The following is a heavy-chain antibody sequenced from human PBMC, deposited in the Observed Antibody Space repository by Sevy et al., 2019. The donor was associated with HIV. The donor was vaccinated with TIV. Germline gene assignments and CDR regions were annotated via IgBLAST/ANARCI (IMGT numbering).Heavy chain of an antibody. V-gene: IGHV4-39*01. CDR3: ASTRYYYDSSGYYYYYYGMDV. CDR2: IYYSGST. J-gene: IGHJ6*02. CDR1: GGSISSSSYY. Sequence: SETLSLTCTVSGGSISSSSYYWGWIRQPPGKGLEWIGSIYYSGSTHYNPSLKSRVTISVDTSKNQFSLKLSSVTAADTAVYYCASTRYYYDSSGYYYYYYGMDVWGQGTTVTVSS. D-gene: IGHD3-22*01.